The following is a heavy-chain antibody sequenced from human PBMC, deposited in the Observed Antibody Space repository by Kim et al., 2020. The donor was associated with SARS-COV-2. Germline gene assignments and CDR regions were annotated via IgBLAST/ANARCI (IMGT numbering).Heavy chain of an antibody. J-gene: IGHJ4*02. CDR1: GYSLSSYC. D-gene: IGHD4-17*01. Sequence: ASVKVSCKASGYSLSSYCITWVRQAPGLGLECMGWINAYNGNTYYAQKFQGRVTMTTDASTNTAYMELRSLRSDDTAVYYCARVNYGGKPFDYWGLGTLVTVSS. V-gene: IGHV1-18*01. CDR3: ARVNYGGKPFDY. CDR2: INAYNGNT.